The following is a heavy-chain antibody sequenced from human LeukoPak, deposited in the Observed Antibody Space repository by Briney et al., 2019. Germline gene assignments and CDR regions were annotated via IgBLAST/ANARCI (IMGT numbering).Heavy chain of an antibody. V-gene: IGHV5-51*01. J-gene: IGHJ4*02. Sequence: GEALKISCKGLGYDFSTYWNAWVRQRPGKGLEWMGIIYPGGSETRYDPSFQGQVTISADRSTSTAYLQWSSLRASDTAMYYCARTPAVTPDYWGQGTLVTVSS. CDR3: ARTPAVTPDY. CDR2: IYPGGSET. D-gene: IGHD4-11*01. CDR1: GYDFSTYW.